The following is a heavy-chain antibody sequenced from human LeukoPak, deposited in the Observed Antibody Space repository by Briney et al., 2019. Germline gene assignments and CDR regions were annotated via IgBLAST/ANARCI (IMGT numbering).Heavy chain of an antibody. D-gene: IGHD3-10*01. CDR2: ISDGDDST. V-gene: IGHV3-23*01. J-gene: IGHJ4*02. CDR3: VKFFLPYLAGGTGSR. Sequence: GGSLRLSCAASGFPFSTYAVSWVRQALGMRLGWVSSISDGDDSTHYADSVEGRFTISRDNSKNTLYLQMNSLRAEDTALYYCVKFFLPYLAGGTGSRWGQGTLVTVSS. CDR1: GFPFSTYA.